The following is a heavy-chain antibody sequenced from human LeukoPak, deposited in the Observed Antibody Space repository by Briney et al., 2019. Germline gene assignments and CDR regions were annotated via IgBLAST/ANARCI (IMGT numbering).Heavy chain of an antibody. CDR1: GFTFSSYG. V-gene: IGHV3-30*03. CDR2: ISYDGSNK. J-gene: IGHJ4*02. Sequence: GGSLRLSCAASGFTFSSYGMHWVCQAPGKGLEWVAVISYDGSNKYYADSVKGRFTISRDNSKNTLYLQMNSLRAEDTAVYYCLLSTTSLDYWGQGTLVTVSS. CDR3: LLSTTSLDY. D-gene: IGHD4-11*01.